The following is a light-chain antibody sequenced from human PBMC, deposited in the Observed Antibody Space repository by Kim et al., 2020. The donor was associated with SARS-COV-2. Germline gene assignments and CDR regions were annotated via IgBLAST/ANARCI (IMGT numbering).Light chain of an antibody. J-gene: IGLJ3*02. V-gene: IGLV2-14*01. CDR3: SSYATSSTLV. Sequence: QSALTQPSSVSGSPGQSITISCTGTSSDIGDYNSVSWYQQHPGKAPKLMIYDVRNRPPGVSNRFSGTKSGNTASLTISGLQADDEAEYYCSSYATSSTLVFGGGTQLTVL. CDR1: SSDIGDYNS. CDR2: DVR.